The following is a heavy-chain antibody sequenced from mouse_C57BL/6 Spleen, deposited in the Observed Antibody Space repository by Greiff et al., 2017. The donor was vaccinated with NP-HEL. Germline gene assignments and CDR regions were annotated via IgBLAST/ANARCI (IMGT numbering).Heavy chain of an antibody. D-gene: IGHD1-1*01. CDR3: ARHDQFITTVVAHFDY. Sequence: EVQLVESGGDLVKPGGSLKLSCAASGFTFSSYGMSWVRQTPDKRLEWVATISSGGSYTYYPDSVKGRFTISRDNAKNTLYLQMSSLKSEDTAMYYCARHDQFITTVVAHFDYWGQGTTLTVSS. CDR2: ISSGGSYT. J-gene: IGHJ2*01. CDR1: GFTFSSYG. V-gene: IGHV5-6*01.